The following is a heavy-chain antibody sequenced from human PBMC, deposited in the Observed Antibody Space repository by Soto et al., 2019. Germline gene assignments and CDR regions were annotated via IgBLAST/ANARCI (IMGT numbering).Heavy chain of an antibody. Sequence: QVQLVQSETEVKKPGASVKVSCKASGYIFTNYDITWVRQAPGQGLEWMGWVSGYTGNTKYAQKFQDRVTMTTDTTTRTVNMGLRSLRSVDTVAYYCARFGSAPYYYYGVDFWGQGTTVSVSS. V-gene: IGHV1-18*01. CDR3: ARFGSAPYYYYGVDF. J-gene: IGHJ6*02. CDR2: VSGYTGNT. D-gene: IGHD3-10*01. CDR1: GYIFTNYD.